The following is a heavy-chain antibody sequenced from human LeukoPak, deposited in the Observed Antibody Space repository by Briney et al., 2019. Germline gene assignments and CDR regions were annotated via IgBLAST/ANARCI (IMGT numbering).Heavy chain of an antibody. Sequence: SETLSLTFSVSGGSISRYYWSWIRQPAGKGLEWIGRIYTSGNTNNNTSPKRRVTMSVDTSKNQITLKQSSVTAADTAVYYCARGHSRSSTHFDYWGQGTLVTVSS. CDR3: ARGHSRSSTHFDY. V-gene: IGHV4-4*07. CDR1: GGSISRYY. D-gene: IGHD6-6*01. J-gene: IGHJ4*02. CDR2: IYTSGNT.